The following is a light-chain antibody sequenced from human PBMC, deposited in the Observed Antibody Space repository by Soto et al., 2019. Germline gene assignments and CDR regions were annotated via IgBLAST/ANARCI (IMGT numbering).Light chain of an antibody. CDR1: SSDIGAYDY. V-gene: IGLV2-14*03. CDR2: EVS. J-gene: IGLJ1*01. CDR3: SSSTSSSTRV. Sequence: QSALAKPASVSGSPGQSIAISCTGTSSDIGAYDYVSWYQQFPDKPPKLILYEVSHRPSGVSDRFSGSKSVNTATLTISRLQAEDEADYYCSSSTSSSTRVFGTGTKLTVL.